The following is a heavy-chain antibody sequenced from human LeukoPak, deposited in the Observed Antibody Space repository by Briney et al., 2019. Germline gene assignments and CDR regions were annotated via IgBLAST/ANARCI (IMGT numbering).Heavy chain of an antibody. V-gene: IGHV3-33*01. Sequence: GGSLRLSCAASGFTFGSYAMHWVRQAPGKGLEWVGLVSYDGGNTYYGDSVRGRFSISRDNSKNTVYLQMNSPRADDSAVYYCVRDVGVGTGIYYYFDYWGRGTLVTVSS. CDR2: VSYDGGNT. CDR1: GFTFGSYA. D-gene: IGHD2-8*02. J-gene: IGHJ4*02. CDR3: VRDVGVGTGIYYYFDY.